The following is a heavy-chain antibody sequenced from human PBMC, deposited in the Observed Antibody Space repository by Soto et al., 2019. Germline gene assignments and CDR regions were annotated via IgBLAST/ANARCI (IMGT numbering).Heavy chain of an antibody. CDR1: GFTFSSYA. V-gene: IGHV3-23*01. D-gene: IGHD3-10*01. CDR2: ISGSGGST. CDR3: AKDPWTMVRGGPGGMDV. Sequence: EVQLLESGGGLVQPGGSLRLSCAASGFTFSSYAMSWVRQAPGKGLEWVSAISGSGGSTYYADSVKGRFTISRDNSKNRLYLQMNSLRAEDTAVYYCAKDPWTMVRGGPGGMDVWGQGTTVTVSS. J-gene: IGHJ6*02.